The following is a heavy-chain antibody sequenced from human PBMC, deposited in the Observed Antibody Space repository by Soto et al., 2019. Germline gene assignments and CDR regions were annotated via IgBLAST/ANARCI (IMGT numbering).Heavy chain of an antibody. V-gene: IGHV1-18*01. CDR3: ARYDPRGAPAAVGSDD. J-gene: IGHJ4*02. D-gene: IGHD2-2*01. CDR2: INPYNGKA. Sequence: GASVKASCKASGYTFIRYGISWVRQAPGQGLEWMGWINPYNGKANYVEKFEGRVTMTTDTSTTTAYMDLRSLRSDDTAVYYCARYDPRGAPAAVGSDDWGKGNLVTVSS. CDR1: GYTFIRYG.